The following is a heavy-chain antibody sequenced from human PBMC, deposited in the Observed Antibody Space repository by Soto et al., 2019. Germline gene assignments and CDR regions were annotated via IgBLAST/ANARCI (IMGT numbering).Heavy chain of an antibody. D-gene: IGHD6-19*01. CDR1: VGSISGSY. Sequence: TLSLTCSVSVGSISGSYWSWIRQSPGTGLEWLGYVYYTGSTNYSPSLRSRVSISVDTSKNEFSLRLSSVTAADTAVYFCARSVAVPGAHIDYWGQGTQVTVSS. V-gene: IGHV4-59*01. CDR2: VYYTGST. CDR3: ARSVAVPGAHIDY. J-gene: IGHJ4*02.